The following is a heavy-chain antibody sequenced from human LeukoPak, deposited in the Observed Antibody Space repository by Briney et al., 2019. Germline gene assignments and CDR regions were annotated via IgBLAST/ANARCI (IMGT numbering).Heavy chain of an antibody. CDR3: TREGLWFGEPYFDY. CDR2: IRSKAYGGTT. J-gene: IGHJ4*02. Sequence: GGSLRLSCTASGFTFGDYAMSWFRQAPGKGLEWVGFIRSKAYGGTTVYAASVKGRFTISRDDSKSIAYLQMNSLKTEDTAVYYCTREGLWFGEPYFDYWGQGTLVTVSS. CDR1: GFTFGDYA. V-gene: IGHV3-49*03. D-gene: IGHD3-10*01.